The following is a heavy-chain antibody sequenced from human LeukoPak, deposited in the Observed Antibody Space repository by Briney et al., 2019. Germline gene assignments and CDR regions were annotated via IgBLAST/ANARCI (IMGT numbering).Heavy chain of an antibody. J-gene: IGHJ6*02. Sequence: PSETLSLTCAVYGGSFSGYYWSWIRQPPGKGLEWIGEINHSGSTNYNPSLKSRVTISVDTSKNQFSLKLSSVTAADTAVYYCARLPMSSYYYYGMDVWGQGTTVTVSS. V-gene: IGHV4-34*01. CDR1: GGSFSGYY. CDR3: ARLPMSSYYYYGMDV. CDR2: INHSGST.